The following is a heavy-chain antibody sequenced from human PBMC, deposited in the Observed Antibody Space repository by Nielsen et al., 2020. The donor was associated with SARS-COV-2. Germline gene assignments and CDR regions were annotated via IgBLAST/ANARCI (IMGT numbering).Heavy chain of an antibody. CDR2: ISSSSSTI. J-gene: IGHJ4*02. Sequence: GESLKISCAASGFTFSSYSMNWVRKAPGKGLEWVSYISSSSSTIYYADSVKGRFTISRDNAKNSLYLQMNSLRAEDTAVYYCARVDDSSSTYFDYWGQGTLVTVSS. V-gene: IGHV3-48*04. D-gene: IGHD3-22*01. CDR3: ARVDDSSSTYFDY. CDR1: GFTFSSYS.